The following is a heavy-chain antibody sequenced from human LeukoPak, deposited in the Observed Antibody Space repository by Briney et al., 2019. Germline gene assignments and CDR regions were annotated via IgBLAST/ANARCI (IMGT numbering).Heavy chain of an antibody. V-gene: IGHV4-59*01. J-gene: IGHJ1*01. CDR1: GGSISSYY. Sequence: SETLSLTCTVSGGSISSYYWSWIRQPPGKGLEWIGYIYYSGSTNYNPSLKSRVTISVDTSKNQFSLKLSSVTAADTAVYYCARSGYSYGYGYFQHWGQGTLVTASS. CDR2: IYYSGST. D-gene: IGHD5-18*01. CDR3: ARSGYSYGYGYFQH.